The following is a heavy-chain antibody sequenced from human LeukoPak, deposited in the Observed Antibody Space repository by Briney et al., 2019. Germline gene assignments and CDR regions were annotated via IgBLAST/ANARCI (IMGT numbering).Heavy chain of an antibody. CDR3: ARTGFRGYDPFDY. CDR1: GFTFSSYA. J-gene: IGHJ4*02. D-gene: IGHD5-12*01. Sequence: PGGSLRLSCAASGFTFSSYAMSWVRQAPGKGLEYVSTISNTGYSTIYADSVKGRFTISRDNSKNTLYLQMNSLRGEDTAVYYCARTGFRGYDPFDYWGQGTKVTVSS. CDR2: ISNTGYST. V-gene: IGHV3-23*01.